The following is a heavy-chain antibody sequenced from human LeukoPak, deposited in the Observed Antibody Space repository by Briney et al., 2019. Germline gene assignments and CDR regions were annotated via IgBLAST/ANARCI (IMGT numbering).Heavy chain of an antibody. V-gene: IGHV4-61*02. CDR2: IYTSGST. Sequence: SETLSLTCTVSGGSISSGSYYWSWIRQPAGKGLEWIGRIYTSGSTNYNPSLKSRVSISVDTSKNQFSLKLSSVTAADTAVYYCAREAGIFARMGGDAFDIWGPGTMVTVSS. CDR1: GGSISSGSYY. J-gene: IGHJ3*02. D-gene: IGHD2-15*01. CDR3: AREAGIFARMGGDAFDI.